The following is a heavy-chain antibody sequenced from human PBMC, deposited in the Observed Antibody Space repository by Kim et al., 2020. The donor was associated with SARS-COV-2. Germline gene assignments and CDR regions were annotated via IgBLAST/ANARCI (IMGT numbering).Heavy chain of an antibody. CDR3: ARGRVGVVAAPVLGLGPFYEYFILEV. CDR2: ITDSGSP. Sequence: SETLSLTCAVYGGSFSGHSWSWVRQPPGQGLEWIGEITDSGSPKYNPSLKSRLTISLDVSKNQFSLKLTSVTAADTGLYYCARGRVGVVAAPVLGLGPFYEYFILEVWGHGPTVTVPS. J-gene: IGHJ6*02. D-gene: IGHD3-16*02. V-gene: IGHV4-34*01. CDR1: GGSFSGHS.